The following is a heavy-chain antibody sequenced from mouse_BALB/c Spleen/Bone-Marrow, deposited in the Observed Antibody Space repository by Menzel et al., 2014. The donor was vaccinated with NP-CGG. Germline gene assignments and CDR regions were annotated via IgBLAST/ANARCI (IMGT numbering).Heavy chain of an antibody. D-gene: IGHD2-4*01. CDR2: ISCYNGAT. CDR1: GYSFTGYY. CDR3: ARLRGDYDGYAMDY. V-gene: IGHV1S34*01. Sequence: LVKTGASVKISCKASGYSFTGYYMHWVKQSHGKSLEWIGYISCYNGATSYNQKFKDKATFTVDTSSSTAYMQFNSLTSEDSAVYYCARLRGDYDGYAMDYWGQGTSVTVSS. J-gene: IGHJ4*01.